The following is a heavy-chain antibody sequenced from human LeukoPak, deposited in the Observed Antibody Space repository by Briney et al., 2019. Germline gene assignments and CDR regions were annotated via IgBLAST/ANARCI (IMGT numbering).Heavy chain of an antibody. V-gene: IGHV3-49*03. CDR2: IRTKAYGGTA. CDR1: GFTFGDYV. J-gene: IGHJ4*02. Sequence: GGSLRLSCTASGFTFGDYVVSWFRQAPGKGLEWVGFIRTKAYGGTAEYAASVKGRFTISRDDSESIAYLQMNSLRTEDTAVYYCTRGSDTVFGVTRDGFDSWGQGTLVTVSS. CDR3: TRGSDTVFGVTRDGFDS. D-gene: IGHD3-3*01.